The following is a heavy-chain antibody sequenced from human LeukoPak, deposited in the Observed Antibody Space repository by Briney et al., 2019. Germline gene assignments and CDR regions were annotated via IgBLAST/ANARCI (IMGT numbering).Heavy chain of an antibody. V-gene: IGHV1-69*04. D-gene: IGHD1-26*01. Sequence: GASVKVSCKASGYTFTSYAISWVRQAPGQGLEWMGRIIPILGIANYAQKFQGRVTITADKSTSTAYMELSSLRSEDTAVYYCAREWELGANGPNAFDIWGQGTMVTVSS. CDR1: GYTFTSYA. J-gene: IGHJ3*02. CDR2: IIPILGIA. CDR3: AREWELGANGPNAFDI.